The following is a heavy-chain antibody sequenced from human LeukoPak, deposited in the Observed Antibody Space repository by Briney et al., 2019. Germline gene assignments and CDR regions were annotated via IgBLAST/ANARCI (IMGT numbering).Heavy chain of an antibody. CDR3: AKRRGLELTYYYYMDV. CDR1: GFTFSSYA. V-gene: IGHV3-23*01. D-gene: IGHD1-7*01. Sequence: GGFLRLSCAASGFTFSSYAMSWVRQAPRKGLEWVSAISGSGGSTYYADSVKGRFTISRDNSKNTLYLQMNSLRAEDTAVYYCAKRRGLELTYYYYMDVWGKGTTVTVSS. J-gene: IGHJ6*03. CDR2: ISGSGGST.